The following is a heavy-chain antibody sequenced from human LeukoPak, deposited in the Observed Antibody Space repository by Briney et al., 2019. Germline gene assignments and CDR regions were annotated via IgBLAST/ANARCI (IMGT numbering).Heavy chain of an antibody. CDR3: ATPYSSSWYYFGY. V-gene: IGHV1-18*01. CDR2: ISGYNGNT. D-gene: IGHD6-13*01. CDR1: SYSFNRYG. Sequence: ASVKVSCKASSYSFNRYGISWLRQAPGQGREWMGWISGYNGNTNYAQKFQGRVTMTEDTSTDTAYMELSSLRSEDTAVYYCATPYSSSWYYFGYWGQGTLVTVSS. J-gene: IGHJ4*02.